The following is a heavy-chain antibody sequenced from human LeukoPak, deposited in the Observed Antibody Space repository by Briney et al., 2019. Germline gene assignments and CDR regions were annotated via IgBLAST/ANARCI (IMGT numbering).Heavy chain of an antibody. J-gene: IGHJ4*02. V-gene: IGHV4-39*01. CDR3: ARRRGTGTPEDY. CDR1: ARSISSSSEY. D-gene: IGHD1-1*01. Sequence: SETLSLTCTVSARSISSSSEYWGWIRQPPGKGLEWIGSIYYSGSTYYNPSLKSRVTISVDTSKNQFSLKLSSVTAADTAVYYCARRRGTGTPEDYWGQGTLVTVSS. CDR2: IYYSGST.